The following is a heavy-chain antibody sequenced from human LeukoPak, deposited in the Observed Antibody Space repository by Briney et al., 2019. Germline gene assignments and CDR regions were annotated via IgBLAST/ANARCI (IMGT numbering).Heavy chain of an antibody. CDR1: GFTFSGYA. J-gene: IGHJ2*01. D-gene: IGHD6-19*01. Sequence: PGGSLRLSCAASGFTFSGYAMHWVRQSPGKELEYVSAISSNGRSINYASSVEGRFTIARDNSQNTLYLQMVSLRAEDMAVYYCARDTCGCGSCSRLYWYFDLWGRGTLVTVSS. V-gene: IGHV3-64*01. CDR3: ARDTCGCGSCSRLYWYFDL. CDR2: ISSNGRSI.